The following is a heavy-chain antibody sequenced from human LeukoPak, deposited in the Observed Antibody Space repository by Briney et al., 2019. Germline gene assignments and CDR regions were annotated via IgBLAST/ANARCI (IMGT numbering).Heavy chain of an antibody. Sequence: GGSLRLSCAASGFTFSSYGMHWVRQAPGKGLEWVAVIWYDGSNKYYADSVKGRFTISRDNSKNTLYLQVNSLTAEDTAVYYCVRESFSRGDFNWGQGTLVSVSS. CDR1: GFTFSSYG. J-gene: IGHJ4*02. CDR3: VRESFSRGDFN. V-gene: IGHV3-33*01. D-gene: IGHD7-27*01. CDR2: IWYDGSNK.